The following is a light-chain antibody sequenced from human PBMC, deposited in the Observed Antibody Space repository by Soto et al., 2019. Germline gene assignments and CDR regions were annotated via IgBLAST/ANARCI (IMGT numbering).Light chain of an antibody. CDR1: SSDVGGYNY. CDR3: SSYTSSSTLVL. Sequence: QSVLTQPASVSGSPGQSITISCTGTSSDVGGYNYVSWYQQHPGKAPKLMIYEVNNRPSGVSNRFSGSKSGNTASLTISGLQAEDEADYYCSSYTSSSTLVLFGGGTKLTVL. J-gene: IGLJ2*01. CDR2: EVN. V-gene: IGLV2-14*01.